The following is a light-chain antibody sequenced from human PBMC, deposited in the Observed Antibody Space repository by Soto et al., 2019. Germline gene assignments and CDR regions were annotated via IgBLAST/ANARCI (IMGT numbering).Light chain of an antibody. Sequence: DIQMTQSPSTLSASVGDRVTITCRASQSISSWLAWYQQKPGKAPKLLIYDASSLESGVPPRFSVSGSGTEFTLAISSLQPDDFATYYCQQYNSYSPYTFGQGTKLEIK. J-gene: IGKJ2*01. CDR1: QSISSW. V-gene: IGKV1-5*01. CDR3: QQYNSYSPYT. CDR2: DAS.